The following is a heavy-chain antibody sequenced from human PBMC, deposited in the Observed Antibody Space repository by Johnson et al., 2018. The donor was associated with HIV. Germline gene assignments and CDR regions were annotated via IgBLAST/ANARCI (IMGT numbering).Heavy chain of an antibody. CDR2: ISYDGTKK. J-gene: IGHJ3*02. CDR1: GLTFSSYT. Sequence: QVQLVESGGGLVQPGGSLRLSCAASGLTFSSYTLHWVRQAPGKGLEWVAVISYDGTKKYYADSVRGRFIISRDNSKNTLYMQMNSLRAEDTALYYCARDFVALGECTSLDIGGQGTMVAVSS. D-gene: IGHD3-16*01. V-gene: IGHV3-30*04. CDR3: ARDFVALGECTSLDI.